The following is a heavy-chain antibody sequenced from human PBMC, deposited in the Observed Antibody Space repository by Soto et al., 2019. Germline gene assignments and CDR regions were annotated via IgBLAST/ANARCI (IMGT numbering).Heavy chain of an antibody. CDR2: IIPIFGTA. D-gene: IGHD4-17*01. CDR1: GGTFSSYA. V-gene: IGHV1-69*13. J-gene: IGHJ6*02. CDR3: ANHSTTVPTNYYYYGMDV. Sequence: SVKVSCKASGGTFSSYAISWVRQAPGQGLEWMGGIIPIFGTANYAQKFQGRVTITADESTSTAYMELSSLRSEDTAVYYCANHSTTVPTNYYYYGMDVWGQGTTVTVSS.